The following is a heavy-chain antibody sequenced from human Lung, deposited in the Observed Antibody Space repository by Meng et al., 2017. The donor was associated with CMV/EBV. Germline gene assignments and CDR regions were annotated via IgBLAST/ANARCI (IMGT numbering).Heavy chain of an antibody. CDR3: VRDQGGESMIAVLIERFGMDV. V-gene: IGHV3-30*04. J-gene: IGHJ6*02. D-gene: IGHD3-22*01. CDR2: ISYDGSNK. Sequence: GGSXRLXCAASGFTFNTYAMRWVRQAPGKGLEWVAVISYDGSNKYTADSVQGRPTISRDNSKNNLYLQMNSLTVEDTAVYYCVRDQGGESMIAVLIERFGMDVWXQGTTVTVSS. CDR1: GFTFNTYA.